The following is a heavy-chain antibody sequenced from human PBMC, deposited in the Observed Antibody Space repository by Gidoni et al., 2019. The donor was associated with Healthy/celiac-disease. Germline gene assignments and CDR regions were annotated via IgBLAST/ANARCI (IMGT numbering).Heavy chain of an antibody. CDR3: ARDQRDYGDGGFDP. Sequence: QLQLQESGSGLVKPSQTLSLTCAVSGGSISSGGYSWSWIRQPPGKGLEWIGYIYHSGSTYYNPSLKSRVTISVDRSKNQFSLKLSSVTAADTAVYYCARDQRDYGDGGFDPWGQGTLVTVSS. CDR1: GGSISSGGYS. J-gene: IGHJ5*02. V-gene: IGHV4-30-2*01. CDR2: IYHSGST. D-gene: IGHD4-17*01.